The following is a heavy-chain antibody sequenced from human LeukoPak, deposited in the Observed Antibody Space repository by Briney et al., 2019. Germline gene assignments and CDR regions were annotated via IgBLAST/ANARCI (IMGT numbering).Heavy chain of an antibody. CDR1: GFTFSNYG. J-gene: IGHJ4*02. Sequence: GGSLRLSCAASGFTFSNYGITWVRQAPGRGLQWVSAISVGGGTTYHADSVKGRFIISRDNSENTLYLQMNSLRAEDTAIYYCVGTSNEYCLDENCYRGYFDHWGQGAPVTVSS. D-gene: IGHD2/OR15-2a*01. V-gene: IGHV3-23*01. CDR3: VGTSNEYCLDENCYRGYFDH. CDR2: ISVGGGTT.